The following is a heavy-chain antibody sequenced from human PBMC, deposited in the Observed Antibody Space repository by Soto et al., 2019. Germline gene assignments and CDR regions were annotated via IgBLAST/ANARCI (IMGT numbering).Heavy chain of an antibody. D-gene: IGHD6-13*01. J-gene: IGHJ4*02. V-gene: IGHV3-23*01. CDR3: ARVSSSWYAGFFDL. CDR1: GFTLNSHA. CDR2: LSDSGGSI. Sequence: EVQLLESGGGLVQPGGSLRLSCTASGFTLNSHAMTWVRQAPGKGLERVSGLSDSGGSIYYADSVKGRLTISRDNSKNGLYLQRNTLRAEDTAIYYCARVSSSWYAGFFDLWGQGTLVTVSS.